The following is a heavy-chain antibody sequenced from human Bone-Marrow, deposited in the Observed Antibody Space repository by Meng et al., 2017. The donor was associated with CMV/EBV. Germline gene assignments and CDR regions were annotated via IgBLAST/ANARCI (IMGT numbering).Heavy chain of an antibody. J-gene: IGHJ5*02. CDR3: ARDAPGGPAEDTSNWFDP. CDR2: IEPDGSSF. Sequence: GGSLRLSCEASGLIFSRSWMTWVRQAPGKGLEWVANIEPDGSSFYYAGSVRGRFTISRDNAKKSLYLQMNSLRAEDTAVYYCARDAPGGPAEDTSNWFDPWGQGTLVTVSS. D-gene: IGHD2-2*01. CDR1: GLIFSRSW. V-gene: IGHV3-7*01.